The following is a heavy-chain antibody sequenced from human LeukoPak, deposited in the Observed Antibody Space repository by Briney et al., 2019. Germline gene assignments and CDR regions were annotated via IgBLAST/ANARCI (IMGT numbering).Heavy chain of an antibody. Sequence: ASVNVSCKASGYTFTSYDINWVRQATGQGLEWMGWMNPNSGNTGYAQKFQGRVTMTRNTSISTAYMELSSLRSEDTAVYYCASATSLYGYFDYWGQGTLVTVSS. CDR2: MNPNSGNT. D-gene: IGHD2-15*01. CDR1: GYTFTSYD. J-gene: IGHJ4*02. CDR3: ASATSLYGYFDY. V-gene: IGHV1-8*01.